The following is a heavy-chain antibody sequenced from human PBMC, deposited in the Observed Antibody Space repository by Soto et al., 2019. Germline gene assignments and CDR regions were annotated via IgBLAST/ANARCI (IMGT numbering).Heavy chain of an antibody. CDR1: GFTFCSYA. V-gene: IGHV3-23*01. Sequence: GXXRLSCAASGFTFCSYAMSWFRQAPGKGLEWVSAISGSGGSTYYADSVKGRFTISRDNSKNTLYLQMNSLRAEDTAVYYCAKDIVVVVAATVFDYWGQGTLVTVS. D-gene: IGHD2-15*01. CDR3: AKDIVVVVAATVFDY. J-gene: IGHJ4*02. CDR2: ISGSGGST.